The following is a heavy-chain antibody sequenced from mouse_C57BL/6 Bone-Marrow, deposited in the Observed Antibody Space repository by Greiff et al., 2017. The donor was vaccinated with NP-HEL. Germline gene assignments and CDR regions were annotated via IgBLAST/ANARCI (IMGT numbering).Heavy chain of an antibody. CDR1: GYTFTDYY. CDR2: IYPGSGNT. V-gene: IGHV1-76*01. CDR3: ARWNSYSIYAMDY. D-gene: IGHD2-5*01. J-gene: IGHJ4*01. Sequence: QVQLQQSGAELVRPGASVKLSCKASGYTFTDYYINWVKQRPGQGLEWIARIYPGSGNTYYNEKFQGKATLTAEKSSSTAYMQLSSLTSEDSAVYFCARWNSYSIYAMDYWGQGTSVTVSS.